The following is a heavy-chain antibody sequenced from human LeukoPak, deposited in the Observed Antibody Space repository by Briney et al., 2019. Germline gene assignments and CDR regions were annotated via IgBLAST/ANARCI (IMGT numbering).Heavy chain of an antibody. Sequence: SETLSLTCTVSGGSISSGSYYWSWIRQPAGKGLEWIGRIYTSGSTNYNPSLKSRVTISVDTSKNQFSLKLSSVTAADTAVYYCATQLYYGSGESDYWGQGTLVTVSS. CDR2: IYTSGST. J-gene: IGHJ4*02. D-gene: IGHD3-10*01. V-gene: IGHV4-61*02. CDR1: GGSISSGSYY. CDR3: ATQLYYGSGESDY.